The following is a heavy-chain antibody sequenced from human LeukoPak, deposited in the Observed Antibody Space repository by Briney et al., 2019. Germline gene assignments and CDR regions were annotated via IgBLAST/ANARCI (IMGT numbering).Heavy chain of an antibody. J-gene: IGHJ4*02. CDR3: ASHSIAAAGTHY. V-gene: IGHV4-39*01. CDR2: IYYSGST. CDR1: GGSISSSSYY. D-gene: IGHD6-13*01. Sequence: SETLSLTCTVSGGSISSSSYYWGWIRQPPGKGLEWIGSIYYSGSTYYNPSLKSRVTISVDTSKNQSSLKLSSVTAADTAVYYCASHSIAAAGTHYWGQGTLVTVSS.